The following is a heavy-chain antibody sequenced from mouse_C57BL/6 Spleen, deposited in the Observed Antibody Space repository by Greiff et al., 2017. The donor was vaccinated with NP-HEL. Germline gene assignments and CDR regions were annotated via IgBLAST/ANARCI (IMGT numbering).Heavy chain of an antibody. CDR2: IDPNSGGT. CDR3: ARDYEQSPGYFDV. J-gene: IGHJ1*03. D-gene: IGHD1-1*01. V-gene: IGHV1-72*01. CDR1: GYTFTSYW. Sequence: QVQLQQPGAELVKPGASVTLSCKASGYTFTSYWMHWVKQRPGRGLEWIGRIDPNSGGTNYNEKFKSKSTLTVDKPSSTAYMQLSTLTSEDSAVYYGARDYEQSPGYFDVWGTGTTVTVSS.